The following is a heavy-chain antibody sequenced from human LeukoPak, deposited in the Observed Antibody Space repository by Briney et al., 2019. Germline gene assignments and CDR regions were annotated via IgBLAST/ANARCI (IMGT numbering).Heavy chain of an antibody. Sequence: SVKVSCKASGGTFSSYAISWVRQAPGQGLEWMGGIIPIFGTANYAQKFQGRVTITADKSTSTAYMELSSLRSEDTAVYYCARAEWELLGRYHYYYMDVWGKGTTVTVSS. CDR1: GGTFSSYA. CDR3: ARAEWELLGRYHYYYMDV. CDR2: IIPIFGTA. V-gene: IGHV1-69*06. D-gene: IGHD1-26*01. J-gene: IGHJ6*03.